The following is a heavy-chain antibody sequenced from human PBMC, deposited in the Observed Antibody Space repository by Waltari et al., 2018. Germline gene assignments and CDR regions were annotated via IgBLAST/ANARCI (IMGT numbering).Heavy chain of an antibody. Sequence: QVQLVQSGAEVKKLWSSVKVSCKASGGTFSSYAIGWVRQHPGQGLEGMGGIIPIFGTANYAQKVQGRVTITTDESTSTAYMELSSLRSEDTGGYYCARYRGYCGGYCYDFDYWGQGTLVTVSS. CDR3: ARYRGYCGGYCYDFDY. J-gene: IGHJ4*02. V-gene: IGHV1-69*05. CDR1: GGTFSSYA. D-gene: IGHD2-21*01. CDR2: IIPIFGTA.